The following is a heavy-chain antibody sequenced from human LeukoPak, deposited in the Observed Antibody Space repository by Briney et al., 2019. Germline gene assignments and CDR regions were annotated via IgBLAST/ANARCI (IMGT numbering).Heavy chain of an antibody. CDR3: ARQPQRGDYYYYGMDV. CDR1: GASISSDY. D-gene: IGHD7-27*01. CDR2: ISYSGST. Sequence: SSETLSLTCTVSGASISSDYWSWIRQPPGKGLEWIGYISYSGSTNYNPSLKSRVTISVDTSKNQFSLKLSSVTAADTAVYYCARQPQRGDYYYYGMDVWGQGTTVTVSS. J-gene: IGHJ6*02. V-gene: IGHV4-59*08.